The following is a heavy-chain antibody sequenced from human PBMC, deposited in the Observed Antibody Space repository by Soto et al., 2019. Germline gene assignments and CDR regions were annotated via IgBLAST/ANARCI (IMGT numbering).Heavy chain of an antibody. CDR2: NSPLFGTT. CDR3: ARGGELAGWMPFDS. D-gene: IGHD6-19*01. Sequence: QVHLVQSGAEVKKPGSSVKVSCRASVGTFNTYGFNWVRQAPGQGLEWMGGNSPLFGTTTYAQNFQARVTITADQSTTTAYMEMSGLTSEDTAVYFCARGGELAGWMPFDSWGQGTLVTVSS. CDR1: VGTFNTYG. V-gene: IGHV1-69*01. J-gene: IGHJ4*02.